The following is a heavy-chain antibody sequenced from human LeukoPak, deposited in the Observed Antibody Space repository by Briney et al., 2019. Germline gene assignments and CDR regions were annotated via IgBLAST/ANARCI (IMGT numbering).Heavy chain of an antibody. J-gene: IGHJ5*02. CDR2: IYHSGST. V-gene: IGHV4-4*02. CDR3: ARLGYYDSSGS. CDR1: GGSISSSNW. Sequence: RPSETLSLTCAVSGGSISSSNWWSWVRQPPGKGPEWIGEIYHSGSTNYNLSLKSRVTISVDKSKNQFSLKLSSVTAADTVVYYCARLGYYDSSGSWGQGTLVTVSS. D-gene: IGHD3-22*01.